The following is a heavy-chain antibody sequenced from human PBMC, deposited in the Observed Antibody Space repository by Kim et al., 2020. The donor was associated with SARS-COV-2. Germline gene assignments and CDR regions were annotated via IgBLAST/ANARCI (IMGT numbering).Heavy chain of an antibody. CDR3: AKDIGYYDSGGYSY. D-gene: IGHD3-22*01. J-gene: IGHJ4*02. V-gene: IGHV3-9*01. Sequence: ADSVKGRLPISRDKAKNSLDLQMNSLRAEDTALYYCAKDIGYYDSGGYSYWGQGTRVTVSS.